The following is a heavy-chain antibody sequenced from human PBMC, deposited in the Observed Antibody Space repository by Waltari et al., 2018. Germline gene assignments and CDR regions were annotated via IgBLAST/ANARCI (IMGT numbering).Heavy chain of an antibody. V-gene: IGHV4-59*11. CDR2: IYYSGST. D-gene: IGHD3-9*01. J-gene: IGHJ4*02. Sequence: QVQLQESGPGLVKPSETLSLTCTVSGGSISSHYWSWIRQPPGKGREWIGYIYYSGSTNYNPSLKSRVTISVDTSKNQFSLKLSSVTAADTAVYYCARVSNSFDWLSYQAKYYFDYWGQGTLVTVSS. CDR3: ARVSNSFDWLSYQAKYYFDY. CDR1: GGSISSHY.